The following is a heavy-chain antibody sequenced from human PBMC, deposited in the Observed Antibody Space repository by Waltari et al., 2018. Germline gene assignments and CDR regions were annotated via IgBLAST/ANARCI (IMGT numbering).Heavy chain of an antibody. CDR1: GFTFSSYG. V-gene: IGHV3-30*18. Sequence: QVQLVESGGGVVQPGRSLRLSCAASGFTFSSYGMHWVRQAPGKGLEWVAVIWYDGSNKYYADSVKGRFTIARDNSKNTLYLQMNSLRAEDTAVYYCAKGGGDYTQRDYYYYYYMDVWGKGTTVTVSS. CDR2: IWYDGSNK. D-gene: IGHD4-17*01. J-gene: IGHJ6*03. CDR3: AKGGGDYTQRDYYYYYYMDV.